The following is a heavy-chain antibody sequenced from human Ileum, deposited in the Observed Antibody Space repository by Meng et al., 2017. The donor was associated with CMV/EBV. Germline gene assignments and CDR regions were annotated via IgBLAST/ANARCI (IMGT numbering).Heavy chain of an antibody. Sequence: GESLKISCQGSGYSFATHWLGWVRQMPGKGLEWLGIINPGDSHTRYSPTFQGQVTISVDKSINTAYLQWNSLKASDTAMYYGARHPFRPNSLSLDFGEYLFDYWGQGTLVTVSS. CDR1: GYSFATHW. V-gene: IGHV5-51*01. CDR2: INPGDSHT. J-gene: IGHJ4*02. D-gene: IGHD3-10*01. CDR3: ARHPFRPNSLSLDFGEYLFDY.